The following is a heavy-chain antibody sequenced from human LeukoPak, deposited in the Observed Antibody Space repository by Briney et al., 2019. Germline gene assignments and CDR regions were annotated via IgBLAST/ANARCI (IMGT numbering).Heavy chain of an antibody. CDR1: GGSFSGYY. Sequence: SETLSLTCAVYGGSFSGYYWSWIRQPPGKGLEWIGEINHSGSTNYNPSLKSRVTISVDTSKNQFSLKLSSVTAADTAVYYCARGGYYDFWSGYYPLDYWAREPWSPSPQ. D-gene: IGHD3-3*01. CDR2: INHSGST. J-gene: IGHJ4*02. CDR3: ARGGYYDFWSGYYPLDY. V-gene: IGHV4-34*01.